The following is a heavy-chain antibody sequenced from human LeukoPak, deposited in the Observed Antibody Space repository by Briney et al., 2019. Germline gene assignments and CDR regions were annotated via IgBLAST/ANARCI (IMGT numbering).Heavy chain of an antibody. J-gene: IGHJ4*02. CDR1: GFTFSSYS. CDR2: ISSSSSYI. D-gene: IGHD2-21*02. Sequence: GGPLRLSCAASGFTFSSYSMTWVRQAPGKGLEWVSSISSSSSYIYYADSVKGRFTISRDNAKNSLYLQMNSLRAEDTAVYYCARVRAAHVVTAMRYWGQGTLVTVSS. V-gene: IGHV3-21*01. CDR3: ARVRAAHVVTAMRY.